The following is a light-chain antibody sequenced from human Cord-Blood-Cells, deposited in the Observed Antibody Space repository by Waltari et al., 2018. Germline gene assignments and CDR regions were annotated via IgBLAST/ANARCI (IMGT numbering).Light chain of an antibody. Sequence: EIVMTQSPATLSVSPGERATLSCRASQSVSSNLAWYQQKPGQAPRPLIYVASTRATGIPARFSFSGSGTEFTLTISSLQSEDFAFYYCQQYNNWPPRFTFGPGTKVDIK. CDR2: VAS. V-gene: IGKV3-15*01. J-gene: IGKJ3*01. CDR3: QQYNNWPPRFT. CDR1: QSVSSN.